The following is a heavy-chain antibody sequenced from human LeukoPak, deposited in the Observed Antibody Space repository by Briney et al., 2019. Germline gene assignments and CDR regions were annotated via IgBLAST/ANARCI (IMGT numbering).Heavy chain of an antibody. CDR1: GFTFSSYS. V-gene: IGHV3-48*04. Sequence: GGSLRLSCAVSGFTFSSYSMNWVRQAPGKGLEWVSYISSSSSTIYYADSVKGRFTISRDNAKNRLYVQMDSLRAEDTAVYYCATGSGLWSPDYWGQGTLVTVSS. CDR2: ISSSSSTI. J-gene: IGHJ4*02. D-gene: IGHD5-18*01. CDR3: ATGSGLWSPDY.